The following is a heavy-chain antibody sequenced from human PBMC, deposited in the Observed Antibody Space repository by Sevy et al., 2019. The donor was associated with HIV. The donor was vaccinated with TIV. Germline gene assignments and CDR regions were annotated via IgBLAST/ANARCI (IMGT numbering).Heavy chain of an antibody. CDR1: GFTFSSYW. Sequence: GGSLRLSCAASGFTFSSYWMSWVRQAPGKGLEWVANIKRDGSEKYYVDSVKGRFTISRDNAKNSLYLQMNSLRAEDTPVYYCARDRRLWFGGDAIDIWGQGTMVTVSS. D-gene: IGHD3-10*01. CDR2: IKRDGSEK. CDR3: ARDRRLWFGGDAIDI. V-gene: IGHV3-7*01. J-gene: IGHJ3*02.